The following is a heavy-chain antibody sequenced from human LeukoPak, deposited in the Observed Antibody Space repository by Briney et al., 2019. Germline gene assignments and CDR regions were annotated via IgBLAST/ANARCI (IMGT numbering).Heavy chain of an antibody. J-gene: IGHJ6*03. D-gene: IGHD6-13*01. V-gene: IGHV3-7*01. CDR2: IKRDGSEK. Sequence: GGSLRLSCAASAFTFRSYGMHWVRQAPGKGLEWVANIKRDGSEKYYVDSVKGRFTISRDNAKTSLYLQMNSLRAEDTAVYYCARDGYSSSWPYYYYYYYMDVWGKGTTVTVSS. CDR3: ARDGYSSSWPYYYYYYYMDV. CDR1: AFTFRSYG.